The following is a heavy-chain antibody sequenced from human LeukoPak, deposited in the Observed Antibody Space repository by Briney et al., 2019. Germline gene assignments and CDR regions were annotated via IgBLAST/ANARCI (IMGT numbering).Heavy chain of an antibody. CDR1: GFTLRSYA. CDR3: AKSSRSMISSPFDY. J-gene: IGHJ4*02. V-gene: IGHV3-23*01. D-gene: IGHD2-2*01. CDR2: ISDSGGST. Sequence: SGGSLRLSCAASGFTLRSYAMTWVRQVPGKGLEWVSLISDSGGSTYYEGSVKGRFTISRDDSNNTLYLQMNSLRAEDTAIYYCAKSSRSMISSPFDYWGQGTLVSVSS.